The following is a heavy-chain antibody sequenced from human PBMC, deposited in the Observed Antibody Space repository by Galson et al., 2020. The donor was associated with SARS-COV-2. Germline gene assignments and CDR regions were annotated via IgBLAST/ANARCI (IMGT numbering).Heavy chain of an antibody. CDR3: AKDLGQYGSGDY. J-gene: IGHJ4*02. Sequence: GESLKISCAASGFTFSSYAMSWVRQAPGKGLEWVSAISGSGGSTYYADSVKGRFTISRDNSKNTLYLQMNSLRAEDTAVYYCAKDLGQYGSGDYWGQGTLVTVSS. V-gene: IGHV3-23*01. D-gene: IGHD3-10*01. CDR2: ISGSGGST. CDR1: GFTFSSYA.